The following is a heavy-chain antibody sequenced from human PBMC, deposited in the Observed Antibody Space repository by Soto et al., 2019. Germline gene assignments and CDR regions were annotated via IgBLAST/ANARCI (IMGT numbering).Heavy chain of an antibody. J-gene: IGHJ6*02. D-gene: IGHD3-9*01. CDR1: GGTFSSDA. CDR3: ARGRLRYFEYYYYGMEV. V-gene: IGHV1-69*06. CDR2: IIPIFGTA. Sequence: SVKVSCKASGGTFSSDAISWVRQAPGQGLEWMGGIIPIFGTANYAQKFQGRVTITADKSTSTAYMELSSLRSEDTAVYYCARGRLRYFEYYYYGMEVWGQGTTVTVSS.